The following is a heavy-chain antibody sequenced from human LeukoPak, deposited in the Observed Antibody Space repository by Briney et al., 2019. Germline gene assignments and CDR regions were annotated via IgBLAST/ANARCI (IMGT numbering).Heavy chain of an antibody. CDR2: ISFDGKKE. CDR1: GFRLIKYA. V-gene: IGHV3-30*09. Sequence: GGSLRLSCEASGFRLIKYAMHWVRQAPGRGLEWVAVISFDGKKEFYADSVKGRFAISRDNSKNALFLQMNSLQTDDTAIYYCARASMATINYYYFYMDAWGKGTTVTVSS. D-gene: IGHD5-24*01. CDR3: ARASMATINYYYFYMDA. J-gene: IGHJ6*03.